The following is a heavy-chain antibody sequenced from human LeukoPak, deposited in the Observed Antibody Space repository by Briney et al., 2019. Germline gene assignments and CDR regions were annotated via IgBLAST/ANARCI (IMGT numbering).Heavy chain of an antibody. J-gene: IGHJ4*02. V-gene: IGHV3-30*18. CDR2: ISYDGSNK. CDR3: AKSPLSMISYYFDY. CDR1: GFTFSSYG. D-gene: IGHD3-22*01. Sequence: GGSLRLSCAASGFTFSSYGMHWVRQAPGKGLEWVAVISYDGSNKYYADSVEGRFTISRDNSKNTLYLQMNSLRAEDTAVYYCAKSPLSMISYYFDYWGQGTLVTVSS.